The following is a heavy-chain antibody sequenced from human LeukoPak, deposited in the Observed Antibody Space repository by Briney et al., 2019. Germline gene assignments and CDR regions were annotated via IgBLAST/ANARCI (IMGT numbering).Heavy chain of an antibody. V-gene: IGHV6-1*01. J-gene: IGHJ3*02. CDR3: ARVNTSSGATVAFDI. D-gene: IGHD1-26*01. CDR1: GDSVSSNSAA. Sequence: SQTLSLTCAISGDSVSSNSAAWNWVRQSPSRGLEWLGRTYYRSKWYNDYAVSVKSRITINPATSKNQFSLQLNSVAPEDTAVYYCARVNTSSGATVAFDIWGQGTMVTVSS. CDR2: TYYRSKWYN.